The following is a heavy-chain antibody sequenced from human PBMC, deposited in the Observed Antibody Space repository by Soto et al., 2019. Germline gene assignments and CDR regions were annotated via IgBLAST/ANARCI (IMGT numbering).Heavy chain of an antibody. V-gene: IGHV1-2*04. J-gene: IGHJ6*02. CDR2: INPNSGGT. CDR1: GYTFTGYY. Sequence: QVQLVQSGAEVKKPGASVKVSCKASGYTFTGYYMHWVRQAPGQGLEWMGWINPNSGGTNYAQKFQGWVTMNRDTSISTAYMELSRLRSDDTAVYYCARAGGGADYVGGMDVWGQGTTVTVSS. CDR3: ARAGGGADYVGGMDV. D-gene: IGHD4-17*01.